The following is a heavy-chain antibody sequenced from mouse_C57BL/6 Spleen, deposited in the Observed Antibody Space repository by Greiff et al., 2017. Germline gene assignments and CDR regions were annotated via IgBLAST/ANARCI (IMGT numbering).Heavy chain of an antibody. Sequence: VQLKPSGAELVRPGASVKLSCTASGFHIKDDYMHWVKQRPEQGLEWIGWIDPENGDTEYASKFQGKATITADTSSNTAYLQLSSLTSEDTAVYYCTTIKGYWGQGTTLTVSA. D-gene: IGHD1-3*01. CDR2: IDPENGDT. CDR3: TTIKGY. J-gene: IGHJ2*01. CDR1: GFHIKDDY. V-gene: IGHV14-4*01.